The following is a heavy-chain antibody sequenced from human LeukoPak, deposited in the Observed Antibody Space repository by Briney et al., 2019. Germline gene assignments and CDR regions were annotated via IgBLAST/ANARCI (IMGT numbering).Heavy chain of an antibody. J-gene: IGHJ4*02. V-gene: IGHV3-66*01. CDR3: AQGYCSSTSCYLDY. CDR1: GFTVISNY. D-gene: IGHD2-2*01. Sequence: AGGSLRLSCAASGFTVISNYMNWVRQAPGKGLEWVSVIYSDDSTYYADSVKGRFSISRGNSNNTLYLQVNSLRAEDTAVYYCAQGYCSSTSCYLDYWGQGILVTVSS. CDR2: IYSDDST.